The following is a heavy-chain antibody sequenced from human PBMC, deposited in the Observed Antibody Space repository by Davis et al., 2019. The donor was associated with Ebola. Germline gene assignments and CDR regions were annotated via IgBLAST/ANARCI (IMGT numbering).Heavy chain of an antibody. CDR1: GFTFSDYY. CDR3: ATDRNWDFDY. Sequence: GGSLRLSCAASGFTFSDYYMSWIRQAPGKGLEWVSYISSSGSTIYYADSVKGRFTISRDNAKKSLYLQMNSLRDEDTAVYYCATDRNWDFDYWGQGTLVTVSS. V-gene: IGHV3-11*04. D-gene: IGHD7-27*01. J-gene: IGHJ4*02. CDR2: ISSSGSTI.